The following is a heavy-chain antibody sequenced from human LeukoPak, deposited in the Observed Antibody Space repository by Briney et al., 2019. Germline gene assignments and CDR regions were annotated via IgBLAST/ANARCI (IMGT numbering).Heavy chain of an antibody. CDR3: AKARVPSSGWSPGVGYFDY. CDR2: IRSKANSYAT. Sequence: PGGSLRLSCAASGFTFSGSAMHWVRQASGKGLEWVGRIRSKANSYATAYAASVKGRFTISRDDSKNTAYLQMNSLKTEDTAVYYCAKARVPSSGWSPGVGYFDYWGQGTLVTVSS. CDR1: GFTFSGSA. D-gene: IGHD6-19*01. V-gene: IGHV3-73*01. J-gene: IGHJ4*02.